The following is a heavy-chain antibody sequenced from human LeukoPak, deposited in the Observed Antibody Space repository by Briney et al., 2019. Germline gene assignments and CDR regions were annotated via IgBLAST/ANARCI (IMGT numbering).Heavy chain of an antibody. CDR3: ARVPRSGYYDSSGYMSY. D-gene: IGHD3-22*01. CDR2: IIPIFGTA. J-gene: IGHJ4*02. CDR1: GGTFSSYA. V-gene: IGHV1-69*05. Sequence: SVKVSCKASGGTFSSYAISWVRQAPGQGLEWMGRIIPIFGTANYAQKFQGRVTITTDESTSTAYMELSSLRSEDTAVYYCARVPRSGYYDSSGYMSYWGQGTLVTVSS.